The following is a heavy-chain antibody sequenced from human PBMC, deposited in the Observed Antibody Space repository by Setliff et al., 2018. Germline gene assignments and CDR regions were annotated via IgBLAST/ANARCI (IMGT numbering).Heavy chain of an antibody. D-gene: IGHD3-16*02. CDR1: GFTLRSYW. Sequence: PGESLKISCAASGFTLRSYWMSWVRQAPGKGLEWVANIKEDGSETYYGGSVKGRFTISRDNAKNSLYLQMNSLRVEDTAVYYCVNSYRGYDDYPDYWGQGTLVTVPQ. CDR2: IKEDGSET. V-gene: IGHV3-7*03. CDR3: VNSYRGYDDYPDY. J-gene: IGHJ4*02.